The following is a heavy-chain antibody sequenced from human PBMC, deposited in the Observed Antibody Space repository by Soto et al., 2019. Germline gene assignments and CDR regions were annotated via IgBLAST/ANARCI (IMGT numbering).Heavy chain of an antibody. V-gene: IGHV3-15*07. D-gene: IGHD3-16*02. CDR1: GFTFSDAW. CDR2: IKSKTDGGTT. Sequence: EVQLVESGGGLVKPGGSLRLSCAASGFTFSDAWMNWVRQAPGKGLEWVGRIKSKTDGGTTDYAAPVKGRFTISRDDSKNTLYLQMNSLKTEDTAVYYCIMITFGGVIVQNTADYWGQGTLVTVSS. J-gene: IGHJ4*02. CDR3: IMITFGGVIVQNTADY.